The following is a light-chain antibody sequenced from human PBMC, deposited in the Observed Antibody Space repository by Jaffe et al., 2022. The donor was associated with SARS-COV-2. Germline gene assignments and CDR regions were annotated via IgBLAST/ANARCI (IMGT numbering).Light chain of an antibody. J-gene: IGLJ2*01. V-gene: IGLV2-14*03. CDR1: SSDVGDYNS. Sequence: QSALTQPASVSGSPGQSITISCTGTSSDVGDYNSVSWYQQHPGKAPKLMIYDINNRPSGVSNRFSGSKSGNTASLIISGLQAEDEADYYCSSYTTSKTVVFGGGTKLTVL. CDR3: SSYTTSKTVV. CDR2: DIN.